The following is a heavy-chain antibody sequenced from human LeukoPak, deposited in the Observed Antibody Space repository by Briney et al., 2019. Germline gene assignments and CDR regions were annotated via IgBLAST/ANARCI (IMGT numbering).Heavy chain of an antibody. CDR3: AKAGGIAEPYYFDY. CDR2: ISWNSGSI. Sequence: QPGRSLLLSCAASGFTFDDYAMHWVRQAPGKGLEWVSGISWNSGSICYADSVKGRFTISRENEKKSLYLQMNSLRAEDMALYYCAKAGGIAEPYYFDYWGQGTLVTVSS. CDR1: GFTFDDYA. D-gene: IGHD6-13*01. J-gene: IGHJ4*02. V-gene: IGHV3-9*03.